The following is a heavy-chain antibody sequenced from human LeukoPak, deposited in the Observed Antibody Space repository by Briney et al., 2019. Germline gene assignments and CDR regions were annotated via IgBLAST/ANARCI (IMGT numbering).Heavy chain of an antibody. CDR2: IKPDGSES. J-gene: IGHJ4*02. V-gene: IGHV3-7*04. D-gene: IGHD5-12*01. CDR3: ATANIVATYCDY. Sequence: VANIKPDGSESYYVDSVMGRFSTSRDNAKNSLYLQMNSLRAEDTAVYYGATANIVATYCDYWGQGTLVTVSS.